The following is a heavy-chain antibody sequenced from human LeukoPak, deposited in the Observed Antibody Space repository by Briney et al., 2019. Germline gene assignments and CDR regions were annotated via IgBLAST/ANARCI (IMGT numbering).Heavy chain of an antibody. Sequence: SQTLSLTCTVSGGSISSGSYYWSWIRQPAGKGLEWIVRIYTSGSTNYNPSLKSRVTISVDTSKNQFSLKLSSVTAADTAVYYCASFNVDTGFVDYWGQGTLVTVSS. J-gene: IGHJ4*02. CDR3: ASFNVDTGFVDY. CDR2: IYTSGST. V-gene: IGHV4-61*02. D-gene: IGHD5-18*01. CDR1: GGSISSGSYY.